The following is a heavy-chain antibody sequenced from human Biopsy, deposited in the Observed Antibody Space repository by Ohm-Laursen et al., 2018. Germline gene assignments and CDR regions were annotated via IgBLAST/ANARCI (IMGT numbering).Heavy chain of an antibody. CDR2: ISYTGST. D-gene: IGHD3-9*01. J-gene: IGHJ2*01. V-gene: IGHV4-39*07. CDR3: VREPKTGTAEAWYFDL. Sequence: TLSLTCSVSGASVKTSGYYWGWIRQPPGKGLEWIGSISYTGSTHDNPSLTSRLAISFDTSNNRISLQLRSVSVADTAVYYCVREPKTGTAEAWYFDLWGRGTLVTVSS. CDR1: GASVKTSGYY.